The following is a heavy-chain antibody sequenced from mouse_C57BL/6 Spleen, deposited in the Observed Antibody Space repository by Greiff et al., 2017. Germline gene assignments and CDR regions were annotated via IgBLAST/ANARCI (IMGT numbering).Heavy chain of an antibody. J-gene: IGHJ3*01. CDR2: INPNYGTT. Sequence: EVQRVESGPELVKPGASVKISCKASGYSFTDYNMNWVKQSNGKSLEWIGVINPNYGTTSYNQKFKGKATLTVDPSSSTTYMQLNSLTSEDSAVYYCASSGYDYEFAYWGQGTLVTVSA. D-gene: IGHD2-4*01. CDR3: ASSGYDYEFAY. V-gene: IGHV1-39*01. CDR1: GYSFTDYN.